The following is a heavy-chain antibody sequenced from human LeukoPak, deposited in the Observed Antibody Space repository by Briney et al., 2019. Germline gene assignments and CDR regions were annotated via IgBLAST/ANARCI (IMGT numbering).Heavy chain of an antibody. CDR1: GYTFTNYY. D-gene: IGHD5-18*01. CDR3: ARGSSTQLWLQDS. CDR2: INPNGGT. J-gene: IGHJ4*02. Sequence: ASVKVSCKASGYTFTNYYMHWLRRAPGQGLEWMGWINPNGGTNYVQKFQGRVTMTMDTSISTAYMELSSLRSDDTAVYYCARGSSTQLWLQDSWGQGTLVTVSS. V-gene: IGHV1-2*02.